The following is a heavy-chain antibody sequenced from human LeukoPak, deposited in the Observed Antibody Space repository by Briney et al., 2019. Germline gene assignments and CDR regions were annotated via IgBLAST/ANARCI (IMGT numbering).Heavy chain of an antibody. CDR1: GGTFSSYA. J-gene: IGHJ6*02. V-gene: IGHV1-69*04. CDR2: IIPTFGIA. Sequence: GSSVKVSCKASGGTFSSYAISWVRQAPGQGLEWMGRIIPTFGIANYAQKFQGRVTITADKSTSTAYMELSSLRSEDTAVYYCARFTRFQYYDFWSVLDYYGMDVWGQGTTVTVSS. CDR3: ARFTRFQYYDFWSVLDYYGMDV. D-gene: IGHD3-3*01.